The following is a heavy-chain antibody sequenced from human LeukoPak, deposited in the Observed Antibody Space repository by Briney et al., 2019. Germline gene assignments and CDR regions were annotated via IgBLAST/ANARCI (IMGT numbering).Heavy chain of an antibody. V-gene: IGHV3-13*01. CDR1: GFTFSSHD. CDR3: ARSKSYSSGWTDFDC. D-gene: IGHD6-19*01. J-gene: IGHJ4*02. CDR2: IGTAGNT. Sequence: LTAGSLRLSCAASGFTFSSHDMHWVRQPTGKGLEWVSVIGTAGNTYYTDSVKGRFTISRENAKNSLYLQMDNLRAEDTAVYYCARSKSYSSGWTDFDCWGQGTLVTVSS.